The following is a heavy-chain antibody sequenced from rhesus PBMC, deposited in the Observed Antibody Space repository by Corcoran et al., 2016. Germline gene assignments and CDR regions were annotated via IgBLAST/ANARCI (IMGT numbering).Heavy chain of an antibody. D-gene: IGHD2-21*01. CDR3: AKDLHCTGSGCHPGYCEF. V-gene: IGHV3S5*01. Sequence: EVQLVESGGGLVQPGGSLRLSCGASGFTYSSYGMGWVRQAPGTGLGWVSDIRNGGGSTYYADAVKGRLDISRDNSKNTLSLQMNSLRAEDTAVYYCAKDLHCTGSGCHPGYCEFWGQGALVTVSS. CDR1: GFTYSSYG. CDR2: IRNGGGST. J-gene: IGHJ1*01.